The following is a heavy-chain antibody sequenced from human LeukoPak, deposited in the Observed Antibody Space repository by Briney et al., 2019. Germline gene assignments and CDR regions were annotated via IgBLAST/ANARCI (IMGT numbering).Heavy chain of an antibody. CDR2: IRYDGSNK. V-gene: IGHV3-30*02. D-gene: IGHD3-3*01. J-gene: IGHJ4*02. Sequence: GGSLRLSCAASGFTFSSYGMHWVRQAPGKGLEWVAFIRYDGSNKYYADSVKGRFTISRDNSKNTLYLQMNSLRAEDTAVYYCAKDSSEAAPTADFWSGYYPDYWGQGTLVTVSS. CDR1: GFTFSSYG. CDR3: AKDSSEAAPTADFWSGYYPDY.